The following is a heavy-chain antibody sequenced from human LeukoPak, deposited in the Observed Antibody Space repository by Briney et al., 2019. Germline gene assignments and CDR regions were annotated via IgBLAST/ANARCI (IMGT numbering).Heavy chain of an antibody. CDR3: ARYGSGSYYHY. Sequence: PGGSLRLSCAASGFTFSDYAMHWVRQAPGKGLEYVSAISTDGGGTYYVNSVKGRFTISRDNSKNTLYLQMGSLRAEDMAVYYCARYGSGSYYHYWGKGTLVTVSS. CDR2: ISTDGGGT. CDR1: GFTFSDYA. D-gene: IGHD3-10*01. J-gene: IGHJ4*02. V-gene: IGHV3-64*01.